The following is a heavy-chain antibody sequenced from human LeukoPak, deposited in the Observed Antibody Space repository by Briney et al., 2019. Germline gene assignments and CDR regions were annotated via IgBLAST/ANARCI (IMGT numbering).Heavy chain of an antibody. CDR3: AKDGRPFGTYYYDSSGYYPGYFDY. Sequence: GGSLRLSCAASGFTFSSYGMHWVRQAPGKGLGWVEFFRHDGSNKYYADSVKGRFTISRDNSKNPLYLQMNSLRADDTAVYYCAKDGRPFGTYYYDSSGYYPGYFDYWGQGTLVTVSS. D-gene: IGHD3-22*01. CDR2: FRHDGSNK. J-gene: IGHJ4*02. V-gene: IGHV3-30*02. CDR1: GFTFSSYG.